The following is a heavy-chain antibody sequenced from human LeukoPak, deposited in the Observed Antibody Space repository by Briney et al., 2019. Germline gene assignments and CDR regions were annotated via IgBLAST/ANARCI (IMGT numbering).Heavy chain of an antibody. CDR3: ARCRSYDSSGYCDAVDI. CDR1: GYSFAGYG. V-gene: IGHV1-18*01. J-gene: IGHJ3*02. CDR2: ISTYSGNT. D-gene: IGHD3-22*01. Sequence: ASVLVSCRASGYSFAGYGIIWVRQAPGQGLEWIGWISTYSGNTNYAHNLQGRITVTTETSTSTAYMELRSLRSDDTAVYYCARCRSYDSSGYCDAVDIWGQGTMVTVSS.